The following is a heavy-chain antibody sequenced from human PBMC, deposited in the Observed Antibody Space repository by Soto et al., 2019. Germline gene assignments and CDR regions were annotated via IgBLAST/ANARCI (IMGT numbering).Heavy chain of an antibody. Sequence: EVKVVESGGGLVQPGGSLRLSCADSGFTFSDNWMHWVRQPPGKGPVWVSRISGNASSTSYADSVKGRFTISRDSAKNTVYLQMDSLRVEDTAVYYCTRGGTRTTYWGLFDSWGQGTLVTVPS. CDR1: GFTFSDNW. V-gene: IGHV3-74*01. CDR3: TRGGTRTTYWGLFDS. CDR2: ISGNASST. D-gene: IGHD7-27*01. J-gene: IGHJ4*02.